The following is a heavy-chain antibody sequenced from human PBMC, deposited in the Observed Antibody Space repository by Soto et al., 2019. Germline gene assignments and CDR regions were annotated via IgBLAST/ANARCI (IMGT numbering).Heavy chain of an antibody. J-gene: IGHJ4*01. D-gene: IGHD3-22*01. CDR1: GGSISSGGYS. Sequence: SETLSLTCAVSGGSISSGGYSWSWIRQPPGKGLEWIGYIYHSGSTYYNPSLKSRVTISVDRSKNQFSLNLSSVTAADTAVYYCARTDGSGYYFVYWGHGALVTVSS. CDR3: ARTDGSGYYFVY. V-gene: IGHV4-30-2*01. CDR2: IYHSGST.